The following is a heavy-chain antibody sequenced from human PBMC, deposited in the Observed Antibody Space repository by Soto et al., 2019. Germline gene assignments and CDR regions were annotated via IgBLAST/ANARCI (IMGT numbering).Heavy chain of an antibody. CDR1: GYTFTSYG. CDR3: ATFYVKYYDYGMDV. D-gene: IGHD3-16*01. CDR2: ISAYNGNT. V-gene: IGHV1-18*01. J-gene: IGHJ6*02. Sequence: QVQLVQSGAEVKKPGASVKVSCKASGYTFTSYGISWVRQAPGQGLEWMGWISAYNGNTNYAQKLQDRVTMTTDTATTTAYMELRSLRSYDTAVYYCATFYVKYYDYGMDVWGQGPTVTVSS.